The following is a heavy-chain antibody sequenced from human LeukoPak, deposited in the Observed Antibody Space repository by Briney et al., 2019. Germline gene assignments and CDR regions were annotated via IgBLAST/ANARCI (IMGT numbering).Heavy chain of an antibody. CDR2: VFHSGNT. CDR1: GGSISSSLYH. J-gene: IGHJ6*03. D-gene: IGHD1-1*01. CDR3: ARQIVGTSWNYYHSYIDV. V-gene: IGHV4-39*01. Sequence: SETLSLTCSVSGGSISSSLYHWGWLRQPPGKGLEWIGNVFHSGNTYSSPSLQSRVAFSVDTSKNQFSLKLTSVTATDTAVYYCARQIVGTSWNYYHSYIDVWGKGTSVSVSS.